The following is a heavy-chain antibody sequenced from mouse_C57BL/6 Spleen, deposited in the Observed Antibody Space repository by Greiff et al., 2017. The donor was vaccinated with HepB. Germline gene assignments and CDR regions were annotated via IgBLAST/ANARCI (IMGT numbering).Heavy chain of an antibody. CDR2: INPSSGYT. CDR1: GYTFTSYW. CDR3: ARRESSRHWDFDV. V-gene: IGHV1-7*01. D-gene: IGHD1-1*01. J-gene: IGHJ1*03. Sequence: QVQLKESGAELAKPGASVKLSCKASGYTFTSYWMHWVKQRPGQGLEWIGYINPSSGYTKYNQKVKDKDTLTADKSSSTAYMQLSSLTYEDSAVYDRARRESSRHWDFDVWGTGTTVTVAA.